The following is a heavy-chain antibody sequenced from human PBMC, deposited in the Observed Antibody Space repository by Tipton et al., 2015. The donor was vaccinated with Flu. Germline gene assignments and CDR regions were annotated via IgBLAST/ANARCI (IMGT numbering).Heavy chain of an antibody. J-gene: IGHJ4*02. V-gene: IGHV3-30*02. CDR3: AKDGWNTSGWYPFDY. CDR1: GFTFSRYA. D-gene: IGHD6-19*01. CDR2: IRHDESDK. Sequence: SLRLSCAASGFTFSRYAMSWVRQAPGKGLEWVAFIRHDESDKYYAASVKGRFTISRDNSKNALYLLINSLRAEDTAVYYCAKDGWNTSGWYPFDYWGQGTLVTVSS.